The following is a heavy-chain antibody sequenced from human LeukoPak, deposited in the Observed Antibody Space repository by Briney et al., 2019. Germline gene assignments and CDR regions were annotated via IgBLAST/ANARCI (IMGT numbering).Heavy chain of an antibody. D-gene: IGHD3-10*01. CDR2: IIPIFGTA. V-gene: IGHV1-69*06. J-gene: IGHJ5*02. CDR1: GGTFSSYA. CDR3: ARVDAMAREVINWFDP. Sequence: SVKVSCKASGGTFSSYAINWVRQAPGQGLEWMGRIIPIFGTANYAQKFQGRVTITADKSTSTAYMELSSLRSDDTALYYCARVDAMAREVINWFDPWGQGTLVTVSS.